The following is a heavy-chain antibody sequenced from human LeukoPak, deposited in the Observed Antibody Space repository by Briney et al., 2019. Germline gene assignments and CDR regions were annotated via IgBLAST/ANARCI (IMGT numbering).Heavy chain of an antibody. CDR1: GYTFTSYG. J-gene: IGHJ4*02. D-gene: IGHD3-10*01. Sequence: ASVKVSCKASGYTFTSYGISWVRQAPGQGLEWMGWISAYNGNTNYAQKLQGRVTMTTDTSTSTAYMELRSLRSDDTAVYYCARVRNYYGSRSYYNRHDYWGQGTLVTVSS. CDR2: ISAYNGNT. V-gene: IGHV1-18*01. CDR3: ARVRNYYGSRSYYNRHDY.